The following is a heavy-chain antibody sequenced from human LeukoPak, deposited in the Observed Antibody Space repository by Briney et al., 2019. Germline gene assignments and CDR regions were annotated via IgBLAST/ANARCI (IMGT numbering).Heavy chain of an antibody. D-gene: IGHD4-11*01. J-gene: IGHJ4*02. CDR1: GFTFSNFA. V-gene: IGHV3-23*01. CDR3: AKNRGNYYYFDY. CDR2: ISGSGDST. Sequence: GGSLRLSCAASGFTFSNFAMSWVRPAPGKGLEWVSAISGSGDSTYYADSVKGRFTISRDNSKNTLYLQMNSLRAEDTAVYYCAKNRGNYYYFDYWGQGTLVTVSS.